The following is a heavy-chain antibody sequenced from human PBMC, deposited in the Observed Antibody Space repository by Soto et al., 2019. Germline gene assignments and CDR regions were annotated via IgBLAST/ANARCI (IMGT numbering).Heavy chain of an antibody. CDR1: GGTFSSYA. J-gene: IGHJ5*02. Sequence: QVQLVQSGAEVKKPGSSVKVSCKASGGTFSSYAISWVRQAPGQGLEWMGGIIPIFGTANYAQKFQGRVTITADESTSTAYMELSSLRSEDTAVYYCARGAEAHRDGYEHPPWFDPWGQGTLVTVSS. V-gene: IGHV1-69*12. CDR3: ARGAEAHRDGYEHPPWFDP. CDR2: IIPIFGTA. D-gene: IGHD5-12*01.